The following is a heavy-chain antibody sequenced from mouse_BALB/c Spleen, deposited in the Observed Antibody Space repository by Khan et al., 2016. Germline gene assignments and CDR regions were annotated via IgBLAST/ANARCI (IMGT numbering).Heavy chain of an antibody. CDR1: GYSITSDYY. J-gene: IGHJ3*01. CDR3: AREGPPWFAY. V-gene: IGHV3-6*02. D-gene: IGHD3-3*01. Sequence: EVQLQESGPGLVKPSQSLSLTCSVTGYSITSDYYWNWIRQFPGNKLEWMGYISYAGNNNYNPSLKNRISITRDTSKNQFFLKLNSVTAEDTATYYCAREGPPWFAYWGQGTLVTVSA. CDR2: ISYAGNN.